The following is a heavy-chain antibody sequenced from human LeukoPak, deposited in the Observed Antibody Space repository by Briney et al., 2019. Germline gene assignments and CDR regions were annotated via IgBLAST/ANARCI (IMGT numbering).Heavy chain of an antibody. CDR3: TTSHYYDSSGTTFDY. D-gene: IGHD3-22*01. V-gene: IGHV3-15*01. Sequence: GGSLRLSCAVSGFSVTNNYMSWVRQAPGKGLEWVGRIKSKTDGGTTDYAAPVKGRFTISRDDSKTTLYLQMNSLKTEDTAVYYCTTSHYYDSSGTTFDYWGQGTLVTVSS. J-gene: IGHJ4*02. CDR2: IKSKTDGGTT. CDR1: GFSVTNNY.